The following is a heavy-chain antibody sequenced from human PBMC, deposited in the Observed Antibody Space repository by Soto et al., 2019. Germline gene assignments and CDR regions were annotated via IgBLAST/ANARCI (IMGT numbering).Heavy chain of an antibody. Sequence: QVRLVQSGAEVKKPGASVKVSCKASGYTFTSYGISWVRQAPGQGLEWMGWISAYNGNTNYAQKLQGRVPMTTDTSTSTAYMELRSLRSDDTAVYYCARTMRNYDILAGYYDYYYYYYMDVWGKGTTVTVSS. CDR2: ISAYNGNT. J-gene: IGHJ6*03. V-gene: IGHV1-18*01. D-gene: IGHD3-9*01. CDR1: GYTFTSYG. CDR3: ARTMRNYDILAGYYDYYYYYYMDV.